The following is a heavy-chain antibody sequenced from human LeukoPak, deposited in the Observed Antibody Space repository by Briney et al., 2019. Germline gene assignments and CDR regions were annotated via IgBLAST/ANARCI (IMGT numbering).Heavy chain of an antibody. J-gene: IGHJ4*02. Sequence: GGSLRLSCAASGFTFSDYYMSWIRQAPGKGLEWVSYISSSGSTIYYADSVKGRFTISRDNAKNSLFLQMNSLRAEDTAVYYCARDLDYDSSGYYYYWGQGTLVTVSS. D-gene: IGHD3-22*01. CDR3: ARDLDYDSSGYYYY. V-gene: IGHV3-11*01. CDR2: ISSSGSTI. CDR1: GFTFSDYY.